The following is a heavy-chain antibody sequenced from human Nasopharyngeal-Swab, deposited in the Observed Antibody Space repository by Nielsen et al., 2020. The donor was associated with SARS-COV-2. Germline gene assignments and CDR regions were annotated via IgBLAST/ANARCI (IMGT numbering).Heavy chain of an antibody. D-gene: IGHD5-12*01. CDR3: AKDGVASDDDLSLFYYYYFMDV. Sequence: GESLKISCAATGFTFRSYGMHWFRQAPGKGLEWVAVISYDGSDKYYADSVKGRFTIYRDNSKNTLYLQIDRLRGEDTAVFYWAKDGVASDDDLSLFYYYYFMDVWGKGTTVTVSS. V-gene: IGHV3-30*18. J-gene: IGHJ6*03. CDR1: GFTFRSYG. CDR2: ISYDGSDK.